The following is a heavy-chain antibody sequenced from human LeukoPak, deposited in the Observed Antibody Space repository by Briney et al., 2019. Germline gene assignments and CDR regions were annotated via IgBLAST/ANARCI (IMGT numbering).Heavy chain of an antibody. Sequence: SETLSLTCTVSGGSISSYHWSWIRQPAGKGLEWIGRIYTSGSTNYSPSLKSRVTMSVDTSKNQFSLKLSSVTAADTAVYYCAGVVPAANAGSYVDYWGQGTLVTVSS. CDR2: IYTSGST. J-gene: IGHJ4*02. D-gene: IGHD2-2*01. CDR1: GGSISSYH. V-gene: IGHV4-4*07. CDR3: AGVVPAANAGSYVDY.